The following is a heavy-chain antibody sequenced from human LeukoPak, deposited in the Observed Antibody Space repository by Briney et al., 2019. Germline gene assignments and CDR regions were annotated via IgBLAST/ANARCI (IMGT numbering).Heavy chain of an antibody. Sequence: SVKVSCKASGGTFSSYAISWVRQAPGQGLEWMGGIIPIFGTANYAQKFRGRVTITADESTSTAYMELSSLRSEDTAVYYCQVVNANSFDYWGQGTLVTVSS. CDR2: IIPIFGTA. CDR3: QVVNANSFDY. D-gene: IGHD2-8*02. V-gene: IGHV1-69*13. J-gene: IGHJ4*02. CDR1: GGTFSSYA.